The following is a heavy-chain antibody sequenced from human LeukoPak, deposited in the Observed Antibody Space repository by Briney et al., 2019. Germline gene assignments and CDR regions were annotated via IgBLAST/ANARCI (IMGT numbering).Heavy chain of an antibody. Sequence: ASVKVSCKASGYTFTSYGISWVRQAPGQGLEWMGWISAYNGNTNYAQKLQGRVTMTTDTSTSTAYMELRSLRSDDTAVYYRARDRAMVRGVIITFPPDYWGQGTLVTASS. J-gene: IGHJ4*02. CDR3: ARDRAMVRGVIITFPPDY. CDR1: GYTFTSYG. V-gene: IGHV1-18*04. D-gene: IGHD3-10*01. CDR2: ISAYNGNT.